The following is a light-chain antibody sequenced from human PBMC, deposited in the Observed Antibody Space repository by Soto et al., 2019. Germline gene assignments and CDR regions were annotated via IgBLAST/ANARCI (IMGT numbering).Light chain of an antibody. Sequence: EIVLTQSPGTLSLSPGERATLSCRASQSVSSSYLAWYQQKPGQAPRLLIYGASSRATGIPDRFSGSGSGTVFTLTISRLKHEDVAVYYCQQYGSSRTFGQGTTVEIK. CDR2: GAS. CDR3: QQYGSSRT. J-gene: IGKJ1*01. CDR1: QSVSSSY. V-gene: IGKV3-20*01.